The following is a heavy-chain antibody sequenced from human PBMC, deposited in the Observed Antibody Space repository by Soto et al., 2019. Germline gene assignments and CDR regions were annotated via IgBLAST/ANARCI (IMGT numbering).Heavy chain of an antibody. V-gene: IGHV3-21*01. CDR3: AKDQYYDSSGYYYEVKTPAWFDP. J-gene: IGHJ5*02. Sequence: GGSLRLSCAASGFTFSSSTMSWVRQAPGKGLEWVSAISSSSSYIYYADSLKGRFTISRDNAKNSLYLQMHSLRAEDTALYYCAKDQYYDSSGYYYEVKTPAWFDPWGQGTLVTVSS. CDR2: ISSSSSYI. CDR1: GFTFSSST. D-gene: IGHD3-22*01.